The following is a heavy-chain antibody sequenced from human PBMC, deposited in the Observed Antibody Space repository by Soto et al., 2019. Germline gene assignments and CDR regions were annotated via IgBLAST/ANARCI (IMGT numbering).Heavy chain of an antibody. Sequence: LRLSCASSGFSFRSYGIHGARQAPDQGLDWVAFIWYNVTNKYYQDSVKGLFTISRENSKNPLYLQMNSLRAEGMAVYFCERDSGWHVSVYYYFGMDVWGQGTTFTFSS. CDR1: GFSFRSYG. CDR3: ERDSGWHVSVYYYFGMDV. D-gene: IGHD6-19*01. V-gene: IGHV3-33*08. CDR2: IWYNVTNK. J-gene: IGHJ6*02.